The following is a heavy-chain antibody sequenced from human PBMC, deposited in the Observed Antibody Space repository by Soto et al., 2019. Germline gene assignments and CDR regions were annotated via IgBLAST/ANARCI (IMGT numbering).Heavy chain of an antibody. CDR1: GGSFIRGCYY. J-gene: IGHJ4*02. CDR3: ARGIRGFDY. Sequence: LTFTCSGGSFIRGCYYLSWIRQHPGKGLEWIGYIYYSGSTYYNPSLKSRVTISVDTSKNQFSLKLSSVTAADTAVYYCARGIRGFDYWGQGTLVTVSS. CDR2: IYYSGST. V-gene: IGHV4-31*03.